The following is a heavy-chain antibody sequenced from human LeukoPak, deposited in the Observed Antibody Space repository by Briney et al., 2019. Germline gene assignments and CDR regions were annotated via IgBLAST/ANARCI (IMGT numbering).Heavy chain of an antibody. D-gene: IGHD6-19*01. CDR3: ARGRGGTYSSGWYYYFDY. J-gene: IGHJ4*02. Sequence: SQTLSLTCTVSGGSISSGGYYWSWIRQHPGKGLEWIGYIYYSGSTYYNPSLKSRVTISVDTSKNQFSLKLSSVAAADTAVYYCARGRGGTYSSGWYYYFDYWGQGTLVTVSS. V-gene: IGHV4-31*03. CDR1: GGSISSGGYY. CDR2: IYYSGST.